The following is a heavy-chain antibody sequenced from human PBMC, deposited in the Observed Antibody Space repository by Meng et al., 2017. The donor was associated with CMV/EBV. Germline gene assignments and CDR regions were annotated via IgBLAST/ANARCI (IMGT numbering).Heavy chain of an antibody. CDR3: ARVHFGDYGLDY. CDR1: GFTVSSNY. CDR2: IYSGDST. D-gene: IGHD4-17*01. J-gene: IGHJ4*02. V-gene: IGHV3-66*02. Sequence: GGSLRLSCAASGFTVSSNYMSWVRQAPGKGLEWVSVIYSGDSTYYADSVKGRFTIPRDNSKNTLYLQMNSLRAEDTAVYYCARVHFGDYGLDYWGPGTLVTVSS.